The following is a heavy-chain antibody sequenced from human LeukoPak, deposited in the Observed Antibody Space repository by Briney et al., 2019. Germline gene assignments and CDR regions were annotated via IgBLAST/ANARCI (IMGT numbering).Heavy chain of an antibody. CDR2: ISGSGGST. V-gene: IGHV3-23*01. J-gene: IGHJ4*02. Sequence: HPGGSLRLSCAASGFTFSSYAMSWVRQAPGKGLEWVSAISGSGGSTYYADSVKGRFTISRDNSKNTLYLQMNSLRAEDTAVYYCAKDGDYCSSTSCHMGDYYWGQGTLVTVSS. D-gene: IGHD2-2*01. CDR3: AKDGDYCSSTSCHMGDYY. CDR1: GFTFSSYA.